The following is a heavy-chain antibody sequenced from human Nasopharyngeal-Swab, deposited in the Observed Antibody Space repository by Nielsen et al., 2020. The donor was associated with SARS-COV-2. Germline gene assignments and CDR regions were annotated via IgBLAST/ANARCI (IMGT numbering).Heavy chain of an antibody. CDR3: AKALNYYDSSGYSLGH. CDR1: GFTFSSYA. Sequence: GESLKISCAASGFTFSSYAMSWVRQAPGKGLEWVSAISGSGGSTYYADSVKGRFTISRDNSKNTLYLQMNSLRAADTAVYYCAKALNYYDSSGYSLGHWGQGTLVTVSS. CDR2: ISGSGGST. J-gene: IGHJ4*02. V-gene: IGHV3-23*01. D-gene: IGHD3-22*01.